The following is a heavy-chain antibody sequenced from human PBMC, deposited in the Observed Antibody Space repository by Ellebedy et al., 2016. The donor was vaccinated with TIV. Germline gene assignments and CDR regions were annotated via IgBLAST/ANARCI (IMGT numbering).Heavy chain of an antibody. CDR2: ISSSSSYI. J-gene: IGHJ6*02. V-gene: IGHV3-21*01. D-gene: IGHD1-26*01. Sequence: PGGSLRLSCAASGFTFSSYSMNWVRQAPGKGLEWVSYISSSSSYIYYADSVKGRFTISRDNAKNSLYLQMNSLRAEDTAVYYCARESRGWELGMDVWGQGTTVTVSS. CDR1: GFTFSSYS. CDR3: ARESRGWELGMDV.